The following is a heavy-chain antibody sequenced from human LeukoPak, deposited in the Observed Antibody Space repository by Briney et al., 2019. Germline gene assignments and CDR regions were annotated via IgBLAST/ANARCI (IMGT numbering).Heavy chain of an antibody. CDR3: ARFQASEFRGFDH. Sequence: ASVKVSCKTSGYTFSSHSMNWVRQAPGQGLEWLGWISPYNGNTKYAQKIQGRATMTTDTSTSTVYLKLQTLTSDDTAIYYCARFQASEFRGFDHWGQGTLITVSS. D-gene: IGHD3-10*01. CDR1: GYTFSSHS. CDR2: ISPYNGNT. V-gene: IGHV1-18*01. J-gene: IGHJ4*02.